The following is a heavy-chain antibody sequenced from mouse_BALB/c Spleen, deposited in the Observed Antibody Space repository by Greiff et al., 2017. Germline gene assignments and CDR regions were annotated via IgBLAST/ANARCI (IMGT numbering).Heavy chain of an antibody. J-gene: IGHJ4*01. V-gene: IGHV1-87*01. Sequence: QVQLQQSGDDLVKPGASVKLSCKASGYTFTSYWMQWVKQRPGQGLEWIGAIYPGDGDTRYTQKFKGKATLTADKSSSTAYMQLSSLASEDSAVYYCARSDGSAMDYWGQGTSVTVSS. CDR1: GYTFTSYW. D-gene: IGHD1-1*01. CDR2: IYPGDGDT. CDR3: ARSDGSAMDY.